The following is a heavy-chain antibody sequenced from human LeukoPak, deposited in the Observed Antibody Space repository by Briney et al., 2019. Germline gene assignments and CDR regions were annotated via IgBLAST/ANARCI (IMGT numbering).Heavy chain of an antibody. CDR2: INPNSGGT. CDR3: ARDVVVVPAATYFDY. J-gene: IGHJ4*02. CDR1: GYTFTGYY. D-gene: IGHD2-2*01. V-gene: IGHV1-2*02. Sequence: ASVKVSCNASGYTFTGYYIHWVRQDPGQGLEWMGWINPNSGGTNYAQKFQGRVTMTRDTSISTAYMELSRLRSDDTAVYYCARDVVVVPAATYFDYWGQGTLVTVSS.